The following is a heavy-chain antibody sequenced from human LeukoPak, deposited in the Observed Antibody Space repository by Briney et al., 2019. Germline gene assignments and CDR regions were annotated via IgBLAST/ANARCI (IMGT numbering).Heavy chain of an antibody. CDR1: GGSISSYY. Sequence: SETLSLTCTVSGGSISSYYWSWIRQPPGKGLEWIGYIYYSGSTNYNPSLKRRVTISVDTSKNQFSLKLSSVTAADTAGYYCARGRIVVVPAAMFDYGMDVWGQGTTVTVSS. D-gene: IGHD2-2*01. CDR3: ARGRIVVVPAAMFDYGMDV. J-gene: IGHJ6*02. CDR2: IYYSGST. V-gene: IGHV4-59*01.